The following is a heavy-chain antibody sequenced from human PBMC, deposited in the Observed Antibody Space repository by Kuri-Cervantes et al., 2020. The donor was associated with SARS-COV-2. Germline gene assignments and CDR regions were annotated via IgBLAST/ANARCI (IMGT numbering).Heavy chain of an antibody. Sequence: GSLRLSCAVSGYSISSGYYWGWIRQPPGKGLEWIGSTYHSGSTYYNPSLKSRVTISVDTSKNQFSLKLSSVTAADTAVYYCASDHIAVAGTGDYWGQGTLVTVSS. V-gene: IGHV4-38-2*01. CDR1: GYSISSGYY. D-gene: IGHD6-19*01. CDR3: ASDHIAVAGTGDY. CDR2: TYHSGST. J-gene: IGHJ4*02.